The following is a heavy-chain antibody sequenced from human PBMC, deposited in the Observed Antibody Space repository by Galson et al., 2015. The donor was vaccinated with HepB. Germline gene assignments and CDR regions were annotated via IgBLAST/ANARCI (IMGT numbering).Heavy chain of an antibody. D-gene: IGHD3-10*01. J-gene: IGHJ6*02. CDR1: GYTFTSYG. CDR3: AREFFGSPTMALRPYYGMDV. CDR2: ISAYNGNT. Sequence: SVKVSCKASGYTFTSYGISWVRQAPGQGLEWMGWISAYNGNTNYAQKLQGRVTMTTDTSTSTAYMELRSLRSDDTAVYYCAREFFGSPTMALRPYYGMDVWGQGTLVTVSS. V-gene: IGHV1-18*01.